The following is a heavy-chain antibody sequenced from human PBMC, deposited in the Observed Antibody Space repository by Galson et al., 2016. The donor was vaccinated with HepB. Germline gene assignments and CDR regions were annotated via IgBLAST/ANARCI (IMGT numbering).Heavy chain of an antibody. CDR2: ISSGSTTR. V-gene: IGHV3-48*02. D-gene: IGHD3-10*01. CDR1: GFTFSSYS. Sequence: SLRLSCAASGFTFSSYSFNWVRQAPGKGLEWVSYISSGSTTRYFADSVKGRFTISRDNAKNSVYLHMNSLRDEDSAVYYCARDEEYYYGSGSEYFYYYGMDVWGQGTTVTVSS. J-gene: IGHJ6*02. CDR3: ARDEEYYYGSGSEYFYYYGMDV.